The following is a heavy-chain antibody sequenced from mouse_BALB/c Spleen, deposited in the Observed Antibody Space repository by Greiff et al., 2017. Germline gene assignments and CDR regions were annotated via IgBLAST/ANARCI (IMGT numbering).Heavy chain of an antibody. CDR1: GFTFSSYT. Sequence: DVMLVESGGGLVKPGGSLKLSCAASGFTFSSYTMSWVRQTPEKRLEWVATISSGGSYTYYPDSVKGRFTISRDNAKNTLYLQMSSLKSEDTAMYYCTRDAYGSSYWYFDVWGAGTTVTVSS. J-gene: IGHJ1*01. CDR2: ISSGGSYT. CDR3: TRDAYGSSYWYFDV. D-gene: IGHD1-1*01. V-gene: IGHV5-6-4*01.